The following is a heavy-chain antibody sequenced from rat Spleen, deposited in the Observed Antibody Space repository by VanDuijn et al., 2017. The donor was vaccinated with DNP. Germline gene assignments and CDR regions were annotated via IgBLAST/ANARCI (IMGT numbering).Heavy chain of an antibody. J-gene: IGHJ2*01. CDR2: MWSYGDT. Sequence: QVQLKESGPGLVQPSQTLSLTCTVSGFSLTNYHVHWVRQPPGKGLEWMGVMWSYGDTSYNSPLKSRLSISRDTSKSQVFLKMNSLQTEDTATYYCAKDAFDYWGQGVMVTVSS. CDR1: GFSLTNYH. CDR3: AKDAFDY. V-gene: IGHV2-32*01.